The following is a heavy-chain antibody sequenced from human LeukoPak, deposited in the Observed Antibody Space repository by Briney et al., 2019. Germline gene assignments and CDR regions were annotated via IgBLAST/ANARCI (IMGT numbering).Heavy chain of an antibody. CDR1: GNYW. D-gene: IGHD2/OR15-2a*01. Sequence: GGSLRLSCAASGNYWMHWVRQAPGKGLVWVSHINSDGSWTSYADSVKGRFTISKDNAKNTVYLQMNSLRAEDTAVYYCVSFYETYWGRGTLVTV. CDR2: INSDGSWT. J-gene: IGHJ4*02. CDR3: VSFYETY. V-gene: IGHV3-74*01.